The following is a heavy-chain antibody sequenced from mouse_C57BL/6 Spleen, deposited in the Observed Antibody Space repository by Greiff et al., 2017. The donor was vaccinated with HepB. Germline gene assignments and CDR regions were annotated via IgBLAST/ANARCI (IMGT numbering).Heavy chain of an antibody. Sequence: VQLQQSGPGLVAPSPSLCITCTASGFSLTSYGVSWVRQPPGKGLEWLGVIWGDGSTNYHSALISRLINRKDNSKSQVFLKLNSLQTDDTATYCSGKGRYFDSSYLDRWGEGTTLTVSS. CDR2: IWGDGST. CDR3: GKGRYFDSSYLDR. V-gene: IGHV2-3*01. CDR1: GFSLTSYG. D-gene: IGHD1-1*01. J-gene: IGHJ2*01.